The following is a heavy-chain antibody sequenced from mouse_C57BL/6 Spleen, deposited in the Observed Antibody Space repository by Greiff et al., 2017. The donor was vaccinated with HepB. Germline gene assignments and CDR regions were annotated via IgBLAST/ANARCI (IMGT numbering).Heavy chain of an antibody. J-gene: IGHJ1*03. V-gene: IGHV1-59*01. D-gene: IGHD2-4*01. CDR1: GYTFTSYW. CDR2: IDPSDSYT. Sequence: QVQLKQSGAELVRPGTSVKLSCKASGYTFTSYWMHWVKQRPGQGLEWIGVIDPSDSYTNYNQKFKGKATLTVDTSSSTAYMQLSSLTSEDSAVYYCARLRRKYFDVWGTGTTVTVSS. CDR3: ARLRRKYFDV.